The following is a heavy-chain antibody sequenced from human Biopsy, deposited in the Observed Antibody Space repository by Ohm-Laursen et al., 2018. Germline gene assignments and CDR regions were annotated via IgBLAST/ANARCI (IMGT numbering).Heavy chain of an antibody. J-gene: IGHJ4*02. V-gene: IGHV4-39*01. CDR3: ARHSFGSGRDF. CDR2: IYHTGIT. Sequence: TLSLTWAVTDGSISNIINYWGWIRQPLGKGLEWLGSIYHTGITAYNPSLKSRFTISVDTSNNQFSLKLSSLTAADTAVYYCARHSFGSGRDFWGQGTLVTVSS. D-gene: IGHD3-10*01. CDR1: DGSISNIINY.